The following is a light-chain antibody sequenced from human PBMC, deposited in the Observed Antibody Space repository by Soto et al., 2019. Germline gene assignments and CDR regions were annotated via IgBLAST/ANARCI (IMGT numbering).Light chain of an antibody. CDR3: QMWDRSSDHPV. V-gene: IGLV3-21*02. Sequence: SYELTQPPSVSVAQGQTARITCGPRNLGSESVHWYPQKSGQAPLLVVYDDSDRPSGIPERFSGANSGYTATLTIGRVEAGDEADYYCQMWDRSSDHPVFGGGTKLTVL. CDR1: NLGSES. CDR2: DDS. J-gene: IGLJ2*01.